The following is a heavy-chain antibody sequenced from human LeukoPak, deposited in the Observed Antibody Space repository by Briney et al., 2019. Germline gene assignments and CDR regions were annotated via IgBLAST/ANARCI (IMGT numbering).Heavy chain of an antibody. D-gene: IGHD2/OR15-2a*01. V-gene: IGHV1-69*06. Sequence: ASVKVSCKASGGTFSSYAISWVRQAPGQGLEWMGGIIPIFGTANYAQKFQGRVTITADKSTSTAYMELSSLRSEDTAVYYCASFPHEGYFDYWGQGTLVTVCS. CDR2: IIPIFGTA. CDR1: GGTFSSYA. CDR3: ASFPHEGYFDY. J-gene: IGHJ4*02.